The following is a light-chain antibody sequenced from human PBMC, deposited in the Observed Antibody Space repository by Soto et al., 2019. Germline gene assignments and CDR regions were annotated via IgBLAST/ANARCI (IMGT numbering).Light chain of an antibody. CDR3: LLYYGGAHGV. V-gene: IGLV7-43*01. Sequence: QAVVTQEPSLTVSPGGTVTRNCASSTGAVTSGYYPNWFQQKPGQAPSALIYSTSNKHSWTPSRFSCSLLGGKASLTLSGVQPEDESEYYCLLYYGGAHGVYGGGTKLTV. CDR2: STS. J-gene: IGLJ2*01. CDR1: TGAVTSGYY.